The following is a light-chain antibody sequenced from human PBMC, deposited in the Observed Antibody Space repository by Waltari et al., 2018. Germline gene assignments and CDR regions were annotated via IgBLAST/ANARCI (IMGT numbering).Light chain of an antibody. J-gene: IGKJ1*01. Sequence: DSQMTQSPSSLSASVGDRVTITCRTSQSVDSYLHWYQQKAGKAPRLLIYAATHLQNGVPSRFSGSGSGTEFTLTISSLEPEDFATYYCQQSCSSRWTFGQGTVVELK. CDR3: QQSCSSRWT. CDR1: QSVDSY. V-gene: IGKV1-39*01. CDR2: AAT.